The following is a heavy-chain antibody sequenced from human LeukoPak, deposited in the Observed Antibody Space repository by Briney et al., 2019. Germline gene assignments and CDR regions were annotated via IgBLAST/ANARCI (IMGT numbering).Heavy chain of an antibody. Sequence: GESLKISCKGSGYSFTSYWIGGVRQMPGKGLEWMGISYSGDFDTRYSTSLQGQVTISADQSISTAYLQWSRLNASDPAMYYCARPSPPKTYYYDSSGYYYGYWGQGTLVSVSS. D-gene: IGHD3-22*01. CDR3: ARPSPPKTYYYDSSGYYYGY. V-gene: IGHV5-51*01. CDR2: SYSGDFDT. J-gene: IGHJ4*02. CDR1: GYSFTSYW.